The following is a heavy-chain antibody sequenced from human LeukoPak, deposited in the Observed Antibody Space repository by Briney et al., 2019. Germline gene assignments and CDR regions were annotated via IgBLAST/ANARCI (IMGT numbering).Heavy chain of an antibody. CDR3: ARHGWHAWYFDL. CDR1: GESFSGYS. Sequence: PSETLSLTCVVYGESFSGYSWSWIRQPPGKGLEWIGEINQRRNTNYNPSLKSRVAISIDTSKNQFSLKLSSVTAADTAVYYCARHGWHAWYFDLWGRGTLVTVSS. CDR2: INQRRNT. V-gene: IGHV4-34*01. D-gene: IGHD6-19*01. J-gene: IGHJ2*01.